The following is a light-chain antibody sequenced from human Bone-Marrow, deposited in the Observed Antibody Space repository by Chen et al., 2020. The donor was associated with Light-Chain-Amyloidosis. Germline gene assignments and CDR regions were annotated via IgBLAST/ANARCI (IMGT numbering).Light chain of an antibody. CDR3: HQDGPSPLT. J-gene: IGKJ4*01. CDR1: QTISSNY. V-gene: IGKV3-20*01. CDR2: GSS. Sequence: EIVLTQSPGTLSLSPGEGANLSCRASQTISSNYLTWYQQKFGQAPRLLIYGSSSRATGIPDRFTGSGSGTDFTLTINRLEPEDFAMYYCHQDGPSPLTFCGGPRWRSN.